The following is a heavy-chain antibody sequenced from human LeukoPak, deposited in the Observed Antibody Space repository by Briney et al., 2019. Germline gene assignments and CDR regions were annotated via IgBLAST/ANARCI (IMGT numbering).Heavy chain of an antibody. J-gene: IGHJ4*02. CDR1: ARTFGSYA. CDR3: AKMGGTVSHGTQ. D-gene: IGHD3-16*01. Sequence: GASVKVSCKASARTFGSYAISWVRQAPGQGLEWMGGFIPILGTVNYTQKFQGRVTITADGSTTTAYMELTGLRSDDTAVYYCAKMGGTVSHGTQWGQGTLVTVSS. CDR2: FIPILGTV. V-gene: IGHV1-69*01.